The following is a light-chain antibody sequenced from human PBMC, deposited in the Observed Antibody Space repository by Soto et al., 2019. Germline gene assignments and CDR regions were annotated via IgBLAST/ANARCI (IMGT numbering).Light chain of an antibody. CDR2: DAS. V-gene: IGKV1-5*01. CDR1: QTISGW. J-gene: IGKJ1*01. CDR3: LQYNGSYRT. Sequence: DLQMTQSPSTLAASVGDTVTITCRASQTISGWLAWYQQRPGKAPNLLIFDASTLESGVPSRFSGSGSGTTFTLTISSLQSDDFATYYCLQYNGSYRTFGQGTKVEIK.